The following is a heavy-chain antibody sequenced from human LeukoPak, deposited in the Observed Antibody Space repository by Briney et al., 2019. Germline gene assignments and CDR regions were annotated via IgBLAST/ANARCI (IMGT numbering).Heavy chain of an antibody. J-gene: IGHJ4*02. CDR1: GVSISSSSYY. CDR3: ARINHPRWYYFDY. CDR2: IYYSGST. V-gene: IGHV4-39*01. Sequence: SETLSLTCTVSGVSISSSSYYWGWIRQPPGKGLEWIGSIYYSGSTYYNPSLESRVTISVDTSKNQFSLKLSSVTAADTAVYYCARINHPRWYYFDYWGQGTLVTVSS. D-gene: IGHD1-14*01.